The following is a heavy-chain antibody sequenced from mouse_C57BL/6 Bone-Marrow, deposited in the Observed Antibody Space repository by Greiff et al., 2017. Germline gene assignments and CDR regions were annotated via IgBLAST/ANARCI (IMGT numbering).Heavy chain of an antibody. D-gene: IGHD2-3*01. J-gene: IGHJ4*01. CDR2: IDPSDSYT. V-gene: IGHV1-50*01. CDR3: ARDGYYLYYAMDY. Sequence: QVQLQQPGAELVKPGASVKLSCKASGYTFTSYWMQWVKQRPGQGLEWIGAIDPSDSYTNYNQKFKGKATLTVDTSSSTAYMQLSSLTSEDSAVYYCARDGYYLYYAMDYWGQGTSVTVSS. CDR1: GYTFTSYW.